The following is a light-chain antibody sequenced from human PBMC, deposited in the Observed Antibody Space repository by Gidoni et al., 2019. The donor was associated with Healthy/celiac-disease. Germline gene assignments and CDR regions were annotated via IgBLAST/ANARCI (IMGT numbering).Light chain of an antibody. CDR1: KLGEKY. CDR3: QAWDSSTAK. V-gene: IGLV3-1*01. CDR2: QDS. J-gene: IGLJ2*01. Sequence: SYELTQPPSVSVSPGQTASITCSGDKLGEKYACWYQQKPGQSPVLVIYQDSKRPSGIPERFSGSNSGNTATLTIGGTQAMDEADYYCQAWDSSTAKFGGGTKLTV.